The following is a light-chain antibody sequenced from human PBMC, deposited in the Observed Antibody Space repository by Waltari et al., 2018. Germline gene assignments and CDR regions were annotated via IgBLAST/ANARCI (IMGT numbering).Light chain of an antibody. CDR2: ETS. V-gene: IGKV3-11*01. CDR1: QSVDMY. CDR3: QQRRNWPLT. Sequence: EIVLTQSPPTLSLSPGESATLPCSASQSVDMYLAWYQQKPGQAPRLLIYETSNRATDIPARFSGSGSETDFSLTISSLEPEDFAVYYCQQRRNWPLTFGGGTKVEIK. J-gene: IGKJ4*01.